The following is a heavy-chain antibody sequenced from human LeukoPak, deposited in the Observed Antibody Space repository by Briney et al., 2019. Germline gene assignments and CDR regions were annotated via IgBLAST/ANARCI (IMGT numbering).Heavy chain of an antibody. Sequence: SETLSLTCAVYGGSFSGYYWSWIRQPPGKGLEWIGEINHSGSTNYNPSFKSRVTISVDTSKNQFSLKLSSVTAADTAVYYCARGFGYCSSTSCYTFDYWGQGTLVTVSS. CDR1: GGSFSGYY. D-gene: IGHD2-2*02. CDR3: ARGFGYCSSTSCYTFDY. CDR2: INHSGST. V-gene: IGHV4-34*01. J-gene: IGHJ4*02.